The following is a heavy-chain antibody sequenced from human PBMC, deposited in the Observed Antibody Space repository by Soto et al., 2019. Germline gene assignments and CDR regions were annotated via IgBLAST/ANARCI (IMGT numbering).Heavy chain of an antibody. V-gene: IGHV4-39*01. D-gene: IGHD3-10*01. CDR2: IYYSGST. CDR3: ARGVWDYYGSGSYYPFDY. J-gene: IGHJ4*02. CDR1: GGSISSSSYY. Sequence: SETLSLTYTVSGGSISSSSYYWGWIRQPPGKGLEWIGSIYYSGSTYYNPSLKSRVTISVDTSKNQFSLKLSSVTAADTAVYYCARGVWDYYGSGSYYPFDYWGQGTLVTVSS.